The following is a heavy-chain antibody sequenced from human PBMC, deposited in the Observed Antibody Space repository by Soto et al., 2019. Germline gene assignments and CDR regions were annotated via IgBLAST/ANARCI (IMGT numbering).Heavy chain of an antibody. CDR3: FDN. J-gene: IGHJ4*02. D-gene: IGHD3-10*02. Sequence: SETLSLTCTVSGGSISSLSYYWGWIRQPPGKGLEWIGSIFFTGNTYYNPSLESRVAISVDTSRNHFSLTVNSVTAADTDCSMYFDNWGQGTPVTVSS. V-gene: IGHV4-39*02. CDR2: IFFTGNT. CDR1: GGSISSLSYY.